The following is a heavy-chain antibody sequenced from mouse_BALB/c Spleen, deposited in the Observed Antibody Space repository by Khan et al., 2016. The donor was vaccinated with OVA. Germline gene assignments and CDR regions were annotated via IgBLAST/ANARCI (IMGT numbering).Heavy chain of an antibody. D-gene: IGHD1-3*01. J-gene: IGHJ2*01. CDR1: RFTISSYG. V-gene: IGHV5-6-3*01. Sequence: EVELVESGGGIVQPGGSLKRSCAASRFTISSYGMSSVRQTPDKRLELVATIDSNGGSTDYPDSVKRRFTISGDNSKSQVFLKMNSLQTDDTAMYYCARLEDIWGQGTTLTVSS. CDR3: ARLEDI. CDR2: IDSNGGST.